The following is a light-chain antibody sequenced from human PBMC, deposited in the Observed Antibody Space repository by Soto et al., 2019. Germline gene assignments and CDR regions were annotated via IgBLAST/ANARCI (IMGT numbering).Light chain of an antibody. J-gene: IGKJ1*01. CDR1: QSISSW. Sequence: DIQMTQSPSTLSASVGDRVTITCRASQSISSWLAWYQQKPGKAPKLLIYKASSLETGVPSRFSGSASGTEFTLTISSLQPDDLATYYCQQYNSYSPWTFGQGTKVEIK. V-gene: IGKV1-5*03. CDR3: QQYNSYSPWT. CDR2: KAS.